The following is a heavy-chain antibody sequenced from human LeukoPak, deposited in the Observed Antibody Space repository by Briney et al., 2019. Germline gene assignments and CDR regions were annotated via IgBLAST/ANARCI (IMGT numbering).Heavy chain of an antibody. CDR2: INHSGST. J-gene: IGHJ4*02. D-gene: IGHD4-23*01. Sequence: SETLSLTCAVYGGSFSGYYWSWIRQPLGKGLEWIGEINHSGSTNYNPSLKSRVTISVDTSKNQFSLKLSSVTAADTAVYYCAGHLRWFDYWGQGTLVTVSS. V-gene: IGHV4-34*01. CDR3: AGHLRWFDY. CDR1: GGSFSGYY.